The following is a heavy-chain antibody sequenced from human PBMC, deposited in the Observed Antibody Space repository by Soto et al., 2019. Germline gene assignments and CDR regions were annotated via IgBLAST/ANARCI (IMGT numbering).Heavy chain of an antibody. CDR1: GGTSTRYA. D-gene: IGHD3-3*01. CDR2: IVPMFGTS. CDR3: NSGSEYDFWSGYL. Sequence: QERLVQSGAEVRKPGSSVKVSCKVTGGTSTRYAINWVRQAPGQGLEWMGGIVPMFGTSKYAQKFQGRVTMTADTSTNIAYMELRSLRSEDTAVYYFNSGSEYDFWSGYLWGHGALVSVSS. J-gene: IGHJ4*01. V-gene: IGHV1-69*06.